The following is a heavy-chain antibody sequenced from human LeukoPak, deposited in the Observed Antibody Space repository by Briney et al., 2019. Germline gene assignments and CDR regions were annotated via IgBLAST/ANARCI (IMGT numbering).Heavy chain of an antibody. D-gene: IGHD3-10*01. V-gene: IGHV3-48*03. CDR1: GFTFSSYE. J-gene: IGHJ3*02. CDR2: ISSSGSTI. Sequence: PGGSPRLSCAASGFTFSSYEMNWARQAPGKGLEWVSYISSSGSTIYYADSVKGRFTISRDNAKNSLYLQMNSLRAEDTAVYYCARVGLGASLDAFDTWGQGTMVTVSS. CDR3: ARVGLGASLDAFDT.